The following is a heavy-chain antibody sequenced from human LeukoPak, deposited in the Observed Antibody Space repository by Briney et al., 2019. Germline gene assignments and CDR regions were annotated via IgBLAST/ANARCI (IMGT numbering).Heavy chain of an antibody. CDR1: GFTFSSYW. Sequence: GGSLRLSCAASGFTFSSYWMSWVRQAPGKGLEWLANIRQDGSEKYYVDSVKGRFTISRDNAKNSLYLQMNSLRAEDTAVYYCARERSSSPRFDYWGQGTLVTVSS. D-gene: IGHD6-6*01. CDR3: ARERSSSPRFDY. J-gene: IGHJ4*02. V-gene: IGHV3-7*01. CDR2: IRQDGSEK.